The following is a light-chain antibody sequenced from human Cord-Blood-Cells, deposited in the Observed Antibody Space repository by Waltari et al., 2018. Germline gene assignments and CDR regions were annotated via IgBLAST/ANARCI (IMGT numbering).Light chain of an antibody. CDR2: AAS. Sequence: DIQLTQSPSFLSASVGDRVPIPCRASQGISSYLAWYQQKPGKAPKPLIYAASTLQSGVPSRFSGSGSGTEFTLTISSLQPEDFATYDCQQLNSYPYTFGQGTKLEIK. V-gene: IGKV1-9*01. CDR1: QGISSY. CDR3: QQLNSYPYT. J-gene: IGKJ2*01.